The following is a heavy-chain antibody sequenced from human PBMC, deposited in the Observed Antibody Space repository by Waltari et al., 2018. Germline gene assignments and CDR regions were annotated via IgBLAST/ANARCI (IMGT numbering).Heavy chain of an antibody. Sequence: QVQLVESGGGVVQPGRSLRLSCAASGFTFSSYAMHWVRQAPGKWLEWVAVISYDGSNKYYGDSVKGRFTIYRDNSKNTLYLQMNSLRAEDTAVYYCARDYYGDYVEDYYYGMDVWGQGTTVTVSS. J-gene: IGHJ6*02. V-gene: IGHV3-30-3*01. CDR2: ISYDGSNK. CDR3: ARDYYGDYVEDYYYGMDV. D-gene: IGHD4-17*01. CDR1: GFTFSSYA.